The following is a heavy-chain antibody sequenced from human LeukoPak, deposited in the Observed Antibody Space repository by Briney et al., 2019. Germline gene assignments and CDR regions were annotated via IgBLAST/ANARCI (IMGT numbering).Heavy chain of an antibody. CDR2: IDYSGRT. Sequence: PSGTLSLTCTVSGGSISRDYWNWIRQPPGKGLEWIGDIDYSGRTNYNPSLKSRVTISVDTSKNQFSLKLSPVTAADTAVYYCARHLWRGGTTDSFDIWGQGTMVSVSS. D-gene: IGHD3-10*01. CDR1: GGSISRDY. J-gene: IGHJ3*02. V-gene: IGHV4-59*08. CDR3: ARHLWRGGTTDSFDI.